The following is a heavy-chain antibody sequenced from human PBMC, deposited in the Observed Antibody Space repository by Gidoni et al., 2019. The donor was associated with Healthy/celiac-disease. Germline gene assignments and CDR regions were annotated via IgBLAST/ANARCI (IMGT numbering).Heavy chain of an antibody. CDR1: GFSLSTSGVG. V-gene: IGHV2-5*02. D-gene: IGHD6-6*01. Sequence: QITLKESGPTLVKPTQTLTLTCTFSGFSLSTSGVGVGWIRQPPGKALEWLALIYWDDDKRYSPSLKSRLTITKDNSKNQVVLTMTNMDPVDTATYYCAHEMGIAAPPPYYYYYYMDVWGKGTTVTVSS. J-gene: IGHJ6*03. CDR3: AHEMGIAAPPPYYYYYYMDV. CDR2: IYWDDDK.